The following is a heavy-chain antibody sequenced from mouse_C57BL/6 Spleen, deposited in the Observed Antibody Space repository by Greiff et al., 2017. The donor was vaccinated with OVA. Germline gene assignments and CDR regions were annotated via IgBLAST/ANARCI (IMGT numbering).Heavy chain of an antibody. J-gene: IGHJ4*01. D-gene: IGHD2-2*01. CDR2: IYPGDGDT. Sequence: VQLQESGPALVQPGASVQISCKSSGYAFRSSWMTWVKQRPGTGLEWIGRIYPGDGDTNYNGKFKGKATLTADKSSSTAYMQLSSLTSEDSAVYFCARWLPHYYAMDYWGQGTSVTVSS. V-gene: IGHV1-82*01. CDR1: GYAFRSSW. CDR3: ARWLPHYYAMDY.